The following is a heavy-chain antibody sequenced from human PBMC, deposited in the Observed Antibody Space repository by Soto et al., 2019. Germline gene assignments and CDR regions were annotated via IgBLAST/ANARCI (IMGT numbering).Heavy chain of an antibody. CDR3: AKGIGSSWYYYYYYGMDV. D-gene: IGHD6-13*01. V-gene: IGHV3-30*18. J-gene: IGHJ6*02. Sequence: QVQLVESGGGVVQPGRSLRLSCAASGFTFSSYGMHWVRQAPGKGLEWVAVISYDGSNKYYADSVKGRFTISRDNSKNTLYLQMNSLRAEDTAVYYCAKGIGSSWYYYYYYGMDVWGQGTTVTVSS. CDR1: GFTFSSYG. CDR2: ISYDGSNK.